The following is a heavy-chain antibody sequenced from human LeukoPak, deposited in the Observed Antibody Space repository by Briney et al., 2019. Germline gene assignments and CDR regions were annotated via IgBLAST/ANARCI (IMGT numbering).Heavy chain of an antibody. CDR3: AKVGPAAQGPYYYYGMDV. CDR1: GFTFSGYG. D-gene: IGHD2-2*01. Sequence: QPGGSLRLSCAASGFTFSGYGMHWVRQAPGKGLEGVAVISYDGSNKYYADSVKGRFTISRDNSKNTLYLQMNSLRAEDTAVYYCAKVGPAAQGPYYYYGMDVWGQGTTVTVSS. J-gene: IGHJ6*02. CDR2: ISYDGSNK. V-gene: IGHV3-30*18.